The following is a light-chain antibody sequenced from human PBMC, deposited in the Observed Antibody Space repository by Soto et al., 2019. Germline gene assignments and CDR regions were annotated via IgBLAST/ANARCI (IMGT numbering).Light chain of an antibody. CDR2: EVR. Sequence: QSVLTQPASVSGSAGQSITISCSGTIRDVGAYNLVSWYQQHPGTAPKLIIYEVRNRPSGISSRFSGSRSGNTASLTISGLQSEDEGDYYCSAYTGRRTLVFGGGTKLTVL. CDR3: SAYTGRRTLV. J-gene: IGLJ3*02. V-gene: IGLV2-14*01. CDR1: IRDVGAYNL.